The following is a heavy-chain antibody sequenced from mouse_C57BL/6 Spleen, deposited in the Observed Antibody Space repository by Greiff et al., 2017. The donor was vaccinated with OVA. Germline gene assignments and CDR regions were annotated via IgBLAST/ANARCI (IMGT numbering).Heavy chain of an antibody. D-gene: IGHD4-1*01. V-gene: IGHV1-66*01. CDR1: GYSFTSYY. Sequence: QVQLQQSGPELVKPGASVKISCKASGYSFTSYYIHWVKQRPGQGLEWIGWIYPGSGNTKYNEKFKGKATLTADTSSSTAYMQLSSLTSEDSAVYYWARKNGWDGYFDYWGQGTTLTVSS. CDR2: IYPGSGNT. CDR3: ARKNGWDGYFDY. J-gene: IGHJ2*01.